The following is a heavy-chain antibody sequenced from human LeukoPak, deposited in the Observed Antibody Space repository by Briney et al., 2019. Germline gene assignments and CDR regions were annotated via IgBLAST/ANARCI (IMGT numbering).Heavy chain of an antibody. Sequence: GGSLRLSCTASEFTFSTYDLNWVRQAPGKGLEWVSYLSSGGDAIYYADSVKGRFTISRDNANNSLYLQVNSLRAEDTAVYYCARDQGKGYYYYGMDVWGQGTTVTVSS. CDR3: ARDQGKGYYYYGMDV. CDR2: LSSGGDAI. J-gene: IGHJ6*02. V-gene: IGHV3-48*03. CDR1: EFTFSTYD.